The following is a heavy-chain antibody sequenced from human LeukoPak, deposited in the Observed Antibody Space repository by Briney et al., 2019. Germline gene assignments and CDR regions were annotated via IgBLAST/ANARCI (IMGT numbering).Heavy chain of an antibody. J-gene: IGHJ5*02. CDR1: GFTFSSYS. Sequence: GGSLRLSCAASGFTFSSYSMNWVRQAPGKGLEWVSSISSSSSYIYYADSVKGRFTISRDNAKNSLYLQMNSLRAEDTAVYYCAKDFSGGSNWFDRWGQGTLVTVSS. D-gene: IGHD6-19*01. CDR2: ISSSSSYI. V-gene: IGHV3-21*01. CDR3: AKDFSGGSNWFDR.